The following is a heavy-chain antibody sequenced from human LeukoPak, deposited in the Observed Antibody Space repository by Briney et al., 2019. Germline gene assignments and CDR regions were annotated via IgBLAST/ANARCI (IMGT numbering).Heavy chain of an antibody. D-gene: IGHD5-18*01. J-gene: IGHJ4*02. V-gene: IGHV3-48*02. CDR3: ARDGLHTAHFDY. CDR2: VSDSSDV. Sequence: GGSLRLSCAASGFTFSTYTMNWVRQAPGKGLEWVSTVSDSSDVHYSDSVKGRFTISRDNARNTLYLQMNSLRDEDTAVYYCARDGLHTAHFDYWGQGTLVTVSS. CDR1: GFTFSTYT.